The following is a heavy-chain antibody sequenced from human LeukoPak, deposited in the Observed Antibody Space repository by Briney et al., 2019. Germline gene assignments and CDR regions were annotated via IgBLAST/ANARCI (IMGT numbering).Heavy chain of an antibody. CDR3: ARGTGWYFY. Sequence: SETLSLTCTVSGGSISSYYWSWIRQPPGKGLEWIGYINDSGSTTYNPSLKSRVTMSVDTSKNQFSLKLSSVTAADTAVYYCARGTGWYFYWGQGTLVTVSS. CDR2: INDSGST. CDR1: GGSISSYY. J-gene: IGHJ4*02. D-gene: IGHD6-19*01. V-gene: IGHV4-59*01.